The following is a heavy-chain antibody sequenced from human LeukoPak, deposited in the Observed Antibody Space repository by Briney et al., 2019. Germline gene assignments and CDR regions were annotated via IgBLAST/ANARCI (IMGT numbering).Heavy chain of an antibody. J-gene: IGHJ3*02. D-gene: IGHD2-21*02. Sequence: GGSLRLSCAASGFTFSSYSMNWVRQAPGKGLEWVSSISSSSSYIYYADSVKGRFTISRDNAKNSLYLQMNSLRAEDTAVYYCARDLTRGDCGGDCYSADGAFDIWGQGTMVTVSS. CDR3: ARDLTRGDCGGDCYSADGAFDI. V-gene: IGHV3-21*01. CDR2: ISSSSSYI. CDR1: GFTFSSYS.